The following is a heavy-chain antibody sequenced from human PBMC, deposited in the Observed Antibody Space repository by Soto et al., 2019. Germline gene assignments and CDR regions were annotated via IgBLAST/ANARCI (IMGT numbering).Heavy chain of an antibody. CDR3: GRVTGYYYGMDV. D-gene: IGHD3-10*01. J-gene: IGHJ6*02. CDR2: ITGGRGNT. Sequence: ASVKVSCKASGYSFSDYAMRWLRQAPGQRPEWMGWITGGRGNTKYSQKFQGRVTITRDTSASTAYLELSSLRSEDTAVYYCGRVTGYYYGMDVWGQGTTVTVSS. CDR1: GYSFSDYA. V-gene: IGHV1-3*01.